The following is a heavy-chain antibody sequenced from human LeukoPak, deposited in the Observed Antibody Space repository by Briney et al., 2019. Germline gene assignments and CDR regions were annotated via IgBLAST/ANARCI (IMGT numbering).Heavy chain of an antibody. CDR3: ARARYNWNHVDY. Sequence: SQTLSLTCTVSGGSISTDYYYWSWIRQPAGKGLEWIGRIYTSGDTNYNPSLKSRVTMSVDTSKNQFSLELGSVSAADTAVCYCARARYNWNHVDYWGQGTLVTVTS. D-gene: IGHD1-14*01. J-gene: IGHJ4*02. CDR2: IYTSGDT. CDR1: GGSISTDYYY. V-gene: IGHV4-61*02.